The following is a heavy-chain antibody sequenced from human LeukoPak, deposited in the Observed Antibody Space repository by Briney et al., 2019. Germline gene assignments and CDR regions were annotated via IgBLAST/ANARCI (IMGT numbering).Heavy chain of an antibody. D-gene: IGHD5-12*01. CDR1: GFTFSSYA. Sequence: AGGSLRLSCAASGFTFSSYAMTWVRQAPGKGLEWVSAISDSDGSTYYADSVKGRFTISRDNSKNTLYLQINSLRADDTAVYYCAKYTATMYDAFDYWGQGTLVTVSS. CDR2: ISDSDGST. J-gene: IGHJ4*02. CDR3: AKYTATMYDAFDY. V-gene: IGHV3-23*01.